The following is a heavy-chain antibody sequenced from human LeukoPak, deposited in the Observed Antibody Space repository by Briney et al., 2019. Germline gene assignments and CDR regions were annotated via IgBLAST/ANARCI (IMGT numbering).Heavy chain of an antibody. J-gene: IGHJ4*02. CDR3: ARLSAPQGY. CDR1: GRSISSSSYY. Sequence: SETLSLTCTVSGRSISSSSYYWGWIRQPPGKGLEWIGSIYYSGSTYYNPSLKSRVTISVDTSQNRFSQKLSSVTAADTAVYYCARLSAPQGYWGQGTLVTVSS. D-gene: IGHD6-6*01. CDR2: IYYSGST. V-gene: IGHV4-39*01.